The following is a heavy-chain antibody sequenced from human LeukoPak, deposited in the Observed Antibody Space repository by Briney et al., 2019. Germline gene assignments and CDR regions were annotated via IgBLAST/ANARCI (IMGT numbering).Heavy chain of an antibody. J-gene: IGHJ4*02. V-gene: IGHV1-46*01. D-gene: IGHD3-22*01. CDR2: INPSGGST. Sequence: ALVKVSCTASGYTFTSYYMHWVRQAPGQGLEWMGIINPSGGSTSYAQKFQGRVTMTRDTSTSTVYMELSSLRSEDTAVYYCARSPDYYDSSGYYGSIPYYFDYWGQGTLVTVSS. CDR3: ARSPDYYDSSGYYGSIPYYFDY. CDR1: GYTFTSYY.